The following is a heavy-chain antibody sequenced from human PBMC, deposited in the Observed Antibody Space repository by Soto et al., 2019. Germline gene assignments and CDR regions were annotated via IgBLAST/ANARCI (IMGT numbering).Heavy chain of an antibody. CDR2: ISGSGGST. J-gene: IGHJ5*02. D-gene: IGHD3-16*01. Sequence: EVQLLESGGGLVQPGGSLRLSCTASGFTFSSFAMSWARQAPGKGLEWVSGISGSGGSTYYADSVKGRFTISRDSSKNTLYLQMNSLSTADKAVYYCAKAGRPYTDSAGWLGPCGEGSLVTVSS. CDR1: GFTFSSFA. CDR3: AKAGRPYTDSAGWLGP. V-gene: IGHV3-23*01.